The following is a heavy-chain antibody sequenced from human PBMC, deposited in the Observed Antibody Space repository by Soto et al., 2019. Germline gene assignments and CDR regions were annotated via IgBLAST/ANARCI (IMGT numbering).Heavy chain of an antibody. CDR2: INHSGST. J-gene: IGHJ6*02. CDR1: GGSFSGYY. Sequence: SETLSLTCAVYGGSFSGYYWSWIRQPPGKGLEWIGEINHSGSTNYNPSLKSRVTISVDTSKNQFSLKLSSVTAADTAVYYCARGGRIVVVIRKRSGGMDVWGQGTTVTVSS. V-gene: IGHV4-34*01. CDR3: ARGGRIVVVIRKRSGGMDV. D-gene: IGHD3-22*01.